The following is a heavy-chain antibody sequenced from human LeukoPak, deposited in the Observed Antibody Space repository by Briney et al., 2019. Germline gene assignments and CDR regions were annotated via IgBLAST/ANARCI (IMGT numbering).Heavy chain of an antibody. CDR2: ISGSSDVI. CDR1: GFTFSTNA. V-gene: IGHV3-23*01. CDR3: AKADHHFDY. J-gene: IGHJ4*02. Sequence: QPGGSLRLSCAGSGFTFSTNAMSWVRQAPGKGLEWVSAISGSSDVIYYADSVKGRFAISRDNSGNTVYLQMNRLRAEDTAMYYCAKADHHFDYWGQGALVTVSS.